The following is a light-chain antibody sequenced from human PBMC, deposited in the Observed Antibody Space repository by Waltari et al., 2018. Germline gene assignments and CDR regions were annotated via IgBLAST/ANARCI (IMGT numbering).Light chain of an antibody. Sequence: DIQLTQSPSFLSASVGDRVTFTCRASQGMSGYLAWYQQKPNKAPKLLINAASTLQSGVPSRFSGSGSGTDFTFTISSLQPEDIATYYCQQYDNVPLVTFGQGTRLEIK. V-gene: IGKV1-9*01. CDR3: QQYDNVPLVT. CDR1: QGMSGY. J-gene: IGKJ5*01. CDR2: AAS.